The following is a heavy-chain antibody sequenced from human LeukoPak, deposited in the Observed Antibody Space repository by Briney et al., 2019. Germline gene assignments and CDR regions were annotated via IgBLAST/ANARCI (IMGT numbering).Heavy chain of an antibody. CDR3: AKAPMIVVVITTYYFDY. Sequence: GGSLRLSCAASGFTFSSYAMSWVRQAPGKGLEWVSAISGSGGSTYHADSVKGRFTISRDNSKNTLYLQMNSLRAEDTAVYYCAKAPMIVVVITTYYFDYWGQGTLVTVSS. V-gene: IGHV3-23*01. CDR2: ISGSGGST. CDR1: GFTFSSYA. J-gene: IGHJ4*02. D-gene: IGHD3-22*01.